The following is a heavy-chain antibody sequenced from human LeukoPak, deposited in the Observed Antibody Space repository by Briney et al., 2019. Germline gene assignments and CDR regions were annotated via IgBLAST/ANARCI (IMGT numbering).Heavy chain of an antibody. V-gene: IGHV4-34*01. D-gene: IGHD3-22*01. CDR3: AREGNYYDSSGYYPPGGDAFDI. Sequence: SETLSLTCAVYGGSFSGYYWSWIRQPPGKGLEWIGEINHSGSPNYNPSLKSRVAISVDTSKNQFSLKLSSVTAADTAVYYCAREGNYYDSSGYYPPGGDAFDIWGQGTMVTVSS. CDR2: INHSGSP. CDR1: GGSFSGYY. J-gene: IGHJ3*02.